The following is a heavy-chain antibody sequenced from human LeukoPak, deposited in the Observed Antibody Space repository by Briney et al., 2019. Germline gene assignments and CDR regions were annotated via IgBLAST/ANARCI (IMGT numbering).Heavy chain of an antibody. D-gene: IGHD6-6*01. Sequence: GGSLRLSCAASGFTFSSYSMNWVRQAPGKGLEWVSSISSSSSYIYYADSVKGRFTISRDNAKNSLYLQMNSLRAEETAVYYCARDSIAALGDFDYWGQGTLVTVSS. V-gene: IGHV3-21*01. CDR3: ARDSIAALGDFDY. CDR2: ISSSSSYI. J-gene: IGHJ4*02. CDR1: GFTFSSYS.